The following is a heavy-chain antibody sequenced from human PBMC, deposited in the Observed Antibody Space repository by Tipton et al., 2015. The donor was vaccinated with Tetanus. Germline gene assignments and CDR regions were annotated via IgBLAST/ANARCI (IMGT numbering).Heavy chain of an antibody. D-gene: IGHD6-13*01. CDR3: ARSEQQLVRSYYYYYYMDV. CDR2: IYYSGST. CDR1: GGSISSYY. V-gene: IGHV4-59*07. J-gene: IGHJ6*03. Sequence: TLSLTCTVSGGSISSYYWSWIRQPPGKGLEWIGYIYYSGSTNYNPSLKSRVTISVDTSKNQFSLKLSSVTAADTAVYYCARSEQQLVRSYYYYYYMDVWGKGTTVTVSS.